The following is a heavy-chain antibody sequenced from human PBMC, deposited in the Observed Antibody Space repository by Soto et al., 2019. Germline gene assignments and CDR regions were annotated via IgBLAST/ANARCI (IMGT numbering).Heavy chain of an antibody. V-gene: IGHV1-58*01. D-gene: IGHD6-13*01. Sequence: SVKVSCKASGFTFTSSAVQWVRQARGQRLEWIGWIVVGSGNTNYAQKFQERVTITRDMSTSTAYMELSSLRPEDTAVYYCAADGYPKGIAAAGTGYWGQGTLVTVSS. J-gene: IGHJ4*02. CDR1: GFTFTSSA. CDR3: AADGYPKGIAAAGTGY. CDR2: IVVGSGNT.